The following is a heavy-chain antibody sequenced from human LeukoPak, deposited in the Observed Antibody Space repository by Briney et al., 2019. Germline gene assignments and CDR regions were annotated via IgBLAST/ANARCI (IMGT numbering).Heavy chain of an antibody. CDR3: ARVSAPQSSSWTPFATSHGMGV. CDR1: GFTFSSYS. D-gene: IGHD6-13*01. CDR2: ISSSSSYI. Sequence: PGGSLRLSCAASGFTFSSYSMNWVRQAPGKGLEWVSSISSSSSYIYYADSVKGRFTISRDNAKNSLYLQMNSLRAEDTAVYYCARVSAPQSSSWTPFATSHGMGVWGQGTTVTVSS. J-gene: IGHJ6*02. V-gene: IGHV3-21*01.